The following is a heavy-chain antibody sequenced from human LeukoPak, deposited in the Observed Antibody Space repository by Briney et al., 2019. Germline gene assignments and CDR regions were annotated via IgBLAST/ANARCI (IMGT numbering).Heavy chain of an antibody. V-gene: IGHV3-64*02. CDR3: ARPAGGVVGALDY. J-gene: IGHJ4*02. CDR2: ILTNGITT. Sequence: GESLRLSCAASGFSFSSYAMHWVRQAPGKGLEYVSAILTNGITTYYADSVKGRFTISRDNSKNTLYLQMGSLRADDMAVYYCARPAGGVVGALDYWGQGILVTVSS. CDR1: GFSFSSYA. D-gene: IGHD2-15*01.